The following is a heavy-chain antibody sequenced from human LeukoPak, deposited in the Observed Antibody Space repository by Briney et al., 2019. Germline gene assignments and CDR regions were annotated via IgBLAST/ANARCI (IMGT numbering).Heavy chain of an antibody. J-gene: IGHJ6*03. CDR1: GYIFTNHG. V-gene: IGHV1-18*01. CDR3: ARAGLPTYYDFWSGPLGWDYYYYYMDV. Sequence: VASVKVSCKTSGYIFTNHGISWVRQAPGQGLEWMAWISAYNGNTEYSQNFQGRVTMTMDTSTSTAYMGLSRLRSDDTAVYYCARAGLPTYYDFWSGPLGWDYYYYYMDVWGKGTTVTVSS. CDR2: ISAYNGNT. D-gene: IGHD3-3*01.